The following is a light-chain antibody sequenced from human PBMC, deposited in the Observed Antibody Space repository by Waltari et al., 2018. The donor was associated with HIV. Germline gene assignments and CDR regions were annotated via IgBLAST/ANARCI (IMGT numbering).Light chain of an antibody. J-gene: IGLJ2*01. CDR2: DFN. CDR3: TSYRSSSTLV. Sequence: QSALTQPASVSGSLGQSITIPCTGTSSYVDGYNYVSWYQKHPGKAPKVMVYDFNNRPPGVSNRCAGSRSGNTASLTICGLSSEDEAHYYCTSYRSSSTLVFGGGTKLTVL. CDR1: SSYVDGYNY. V-gene: IGLV2-14*01.